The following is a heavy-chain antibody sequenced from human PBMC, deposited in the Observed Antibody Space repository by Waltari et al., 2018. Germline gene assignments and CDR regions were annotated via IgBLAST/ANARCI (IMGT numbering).Heavy chain of an antibody. J-gene: IGHJ4*02. V-gene: IGHV1-2*06. CDR3: ARDLDLPRGKYAPGH. Sequence: QVQLVQSGAEVQKPGASVRVSCKASGYDFIAHSFHWERQTPGQGLEWRGRINSINGEPNYAHKFQGMVSFTTDTSMKTVYMEVFTLTSDDTAIYYCARDLDLPRGKYAPGHWGQGTLVTVSS. CDR2: INSINGEP. CDR1: GYDFIAHS. D-gene: IGHD3-10*01.